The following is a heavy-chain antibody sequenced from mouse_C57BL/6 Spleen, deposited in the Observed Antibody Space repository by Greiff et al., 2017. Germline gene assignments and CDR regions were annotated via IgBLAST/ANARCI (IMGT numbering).Heavy chain of an antibody. CDR2: INPNNGGT. J-gene: IGHJ1*03. Sequence: EVQLQQSGPELVKPGASVKISCKASGYTFTDYYMNWVKQSHGKSLEWIGDINPNNGGTSYNQKFKGKATLTVDKSSSTAYMELRSLTSEDSAVYYCARLTYDGYWYFDVWGTGTTVTVSS. CDR3: ARLTYDGYWYFDV. V-gene: IGHV1-26*01. D-gene: IGHD2-3*01. CDR1: GYTFTDYY.